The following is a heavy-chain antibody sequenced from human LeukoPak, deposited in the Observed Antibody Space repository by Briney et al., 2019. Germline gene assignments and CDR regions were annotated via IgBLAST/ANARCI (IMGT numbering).Heavy chain of an antibody. CDR1: GGSISSSSYY. V-gene: IGHV4-39*01. Sequence: SETLSLTCTVSGGSISSSSYYWGWLRQPPGMWLEWIGSIYYSGSTYSNPSLKSRVTISVDTSNDQFTLKLRSVTAADTDVDYCAGTMVRGSIGAFDIWGQGTMVTVSS. CDR2: IYYSGST. CDR3: AGTMVRGSIGAFDI. D-gene: IGHD3-10*01. J-gene: IGHJ3*02.